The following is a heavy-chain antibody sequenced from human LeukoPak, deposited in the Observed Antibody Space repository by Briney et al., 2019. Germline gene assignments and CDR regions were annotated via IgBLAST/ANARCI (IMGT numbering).Heavy chain of an antibody. CDR1: GGSISSYY. J-gene: IGHJ4*02. CDR3: ARAYWSGYYHFDY. CDR2: IYYSGST. D-gene: IGHD3-3*01. V-gene: IGHV4-59*01. Sequence: SETLSLTCAVSGGSISSYYWSWIRQPPGKGLEWIGYIYYSGSTNCNPSLKSRVTISVDTSKNQFSLKLSSVTAADTAVYYCARAYWSGYYHFDYWGQGILVTVSS.